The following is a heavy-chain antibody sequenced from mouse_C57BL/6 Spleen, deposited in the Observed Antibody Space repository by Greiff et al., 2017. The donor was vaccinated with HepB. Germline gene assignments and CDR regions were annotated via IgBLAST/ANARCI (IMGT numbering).Heavy chain of an antibody. CDR3: AGYGTDFDY. CDR2: IDPSDSYT. Sequence: QVQLQQSGAELVMPGASVKLSCKASGYTFTSYWMHWVKQRPGQGLEWIGEIDPSDSYTNYNQKFKGKSTLTVDKSSSTAYMQLSSLTSEDSAVYYCAGYGTDFDYWGQGTTLTVSS. D-gene: IGHD2-1*01. J-gene: IGHJ2*01. V-gene: IGHV1-69*01. CDR1: GYTFTSYW.